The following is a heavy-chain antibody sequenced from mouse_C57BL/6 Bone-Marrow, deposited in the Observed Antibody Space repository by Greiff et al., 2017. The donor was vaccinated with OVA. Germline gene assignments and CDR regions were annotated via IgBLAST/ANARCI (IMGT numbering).Heavy chain of an antibody. CDR3: ARNLCH. V-gene: IGHV3-6*01. CDR2: ISYDGSN. J-gene: IGHJ2*01. D-gene: IGHD6-5*01. Sequence: EVKLEESGPGLVKPSQSLSLTCSVTGYSIPSGYYWNWIRQFPGNKLEWMGYISYDGSNNYNPSLKNRISITRDTAKNQFFLKLNSVTTEDTATYYCARNLCHWGQGTTLTVSS. CDR1: GYSIPSGYY.